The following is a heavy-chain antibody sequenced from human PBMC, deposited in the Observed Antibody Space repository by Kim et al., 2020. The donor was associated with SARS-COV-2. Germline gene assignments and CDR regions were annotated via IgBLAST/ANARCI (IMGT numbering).Heavy chain of an antibody. Sequence: GGSLRLSCAASGFTFSSYAMSWVRQAPGKGLEWVSAISGSGGSTYYADSVKGRFTISRDNSKNTLYLQMNSLRAEDTAVYYCAKDRNYDFWSGYQSFDYWGQGTLVTVSS. V-gene: IGHV3-23*01. CDR3: AKDRNYDFWSGYQSFDY. D-gene: IGHD3-3*01. J-gene: IGHJ4*02. CDR2: ISGSGGST. CDR1: GFTFSSYA.